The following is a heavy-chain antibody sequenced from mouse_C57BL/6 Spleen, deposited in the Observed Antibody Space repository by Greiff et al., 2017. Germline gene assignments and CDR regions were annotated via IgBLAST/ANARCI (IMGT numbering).Heavy chain of an antibody. D-gene: IGHD2-4*01. Sequence: QVQLQQPGAELVKPGASVKMSCKASGYTFTSYWITWVKQRPGQGLEWIGDIYPGSGSTNYNEKFKSKATLTVYTSSSTAYMQLSSLTSEDSAVYYCARSGDYDDAMDYWGQGTSVTVSS. CDR2: IYPGSGST. V-gene: IGHV1-55*01. CDR3: ARSGDYDDAMDY. CDR1: GYTFTSYW. J-gene: IGHJ4*01.